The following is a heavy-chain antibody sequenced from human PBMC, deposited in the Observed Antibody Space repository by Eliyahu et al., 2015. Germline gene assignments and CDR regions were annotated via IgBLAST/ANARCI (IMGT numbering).Heavy chain of an antibody. CDR3: ARDLGAYKRAFDY. J-gene: IGHJ4*02. V-gene: IGHV3-53*01. Sequence: EVQLVESGGGLIQPGGSLRLSCAAXGFTVSSNYMXXVRQAPGKGLEWLXVMYNGGATYYAXSVKGRFTISRDNSKNTLYLQMNSLRADDTAVYYCARDLGAYKRAFDYRGQGTLVTVSS. CDR2: MYNGGAT. CDR1: GFTVSSNY. D-gene: IGHD3-16*01.